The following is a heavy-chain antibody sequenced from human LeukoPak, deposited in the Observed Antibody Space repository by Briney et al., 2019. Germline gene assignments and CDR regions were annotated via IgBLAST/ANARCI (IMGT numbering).Heavy chain of an antibody. D-gene: IGHD4-17*01. CDR2: IKQDGSQQ. Sequence: GGSLRLSCAASGFTFSSYWMSWVRQAPAKGLEWVANIKQDGSQQYYVDSVKGRFTISRDNANNSLYLQMNSLRSEDTAVYYCARGGTTVTPKNFDYWGQGTLVTVSS. CDR1: GFTFSSYW. V-gene: IGHV3-7*01. J-gene: IGHJ4*02. CDR3: ARGGTTVTPKNFDY.